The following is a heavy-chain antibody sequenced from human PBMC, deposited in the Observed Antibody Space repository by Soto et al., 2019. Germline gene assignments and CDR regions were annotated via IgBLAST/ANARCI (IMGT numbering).Heavy chain of an antibody. D-gene: IGHD4-17*01. CDR1: GYTFTSYG. Sequence: QVQLVQSGAEVKKPGASVKVSCKASGYTFTSYGISWVRQAPGQGLEWMGWISAYNGNTNYAQKLQGRVTMTTDTTASTAYMELGGLSSDDTAVYYCARQGGGATMTTGAYWFETWGQGTLVTVSS. CDR3: ARQGGGATMTTGAYWFET. CDR2: ISAYNGNT. V-gene: IGHV1-18*01. J-gene: IGHJ5*02.